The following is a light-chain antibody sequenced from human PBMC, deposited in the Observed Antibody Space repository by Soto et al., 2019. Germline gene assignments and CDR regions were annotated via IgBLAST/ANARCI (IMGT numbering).Light chain of an antibody. V-gene: IGKV3D-20*02. CDR3: QQRSNWPPIT. CDR2: DAS. J-gene: IGKJ5*01. Sequence: EIVLTQSPGTLSFPQGEGATLSCRAIQSVSSSYLAWYQQKPGQAPRLLIYDASHRAAGIPARFSGSGFGTDFTLTISSLEPEDAAVYYCQQRSNWPPITFGQGTRLEIK. CDR1: QSVSSSY.